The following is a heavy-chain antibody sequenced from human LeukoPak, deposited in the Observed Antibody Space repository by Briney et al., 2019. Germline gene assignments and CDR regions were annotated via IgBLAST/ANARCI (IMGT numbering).Heavy chain of an antibody. J-gene: IGHJ5*02. D-gene: IGHD6-19*01. CDR1: GFTFSSYW. Sequence: GGSLRLSCAASGFTFSSYWMNWVRQAPGKGLEWVANIKKDGSDKNYLGSVKGRFTISRDNAKNSLYVQMNSLRAGDTAVYYCARAVAGTHWFDPWGQGTLVTVSS. V-gene: IGHV3-7*01. CDR3: ARAVAGTHWFDP. CDR2: IKKDGSDK.